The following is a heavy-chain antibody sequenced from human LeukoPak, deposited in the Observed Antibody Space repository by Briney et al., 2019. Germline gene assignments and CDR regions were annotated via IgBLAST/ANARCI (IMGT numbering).Heavy chain of an antibody. J-gene: IGHJ6*03. CDR2: INHSGST. Sequence: PSETLSLTCAVYGGSFSGYYWSWIRQPPGKGLEWIGEINHSGSTNYNPPLKSRVTISVDTSKNQFSLKLSSVTAADTAVCYCARGRYSSGWYPYYYYMDVWGKGTTVTVSS. CDR1: GGSFSGYY. D-gene: IGHD6-19*01. CDR3: ARGRYSSGWYPYYYYMDV. V-gene: IGHV4-34*01.